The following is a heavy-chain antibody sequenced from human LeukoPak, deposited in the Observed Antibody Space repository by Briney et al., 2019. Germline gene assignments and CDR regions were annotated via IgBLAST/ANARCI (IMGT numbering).Heavy chain of an antibody. D-gene: IGHD3-16*01. CDR2: ISWNSGSI. CDR3: ARVLGRYWYFDL. V-gene: IGHV3-9*01. Sequence: GGSLRLSCAASGFTFDDYAMHWVRQAPGKGLEWVSGISWNSGSIGYADSVKGRFTISRDNSKNTLYLQMNSLRAEDTAVYYCARVLGRYWYFDLWGRGTLVTVSS. CDR1: GFTFDDYA. J-gene: IGHJ2*01.